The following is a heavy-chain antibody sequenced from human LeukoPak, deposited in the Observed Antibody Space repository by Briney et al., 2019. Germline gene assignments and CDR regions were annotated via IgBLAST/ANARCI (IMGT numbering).Heavy chain of an antibody. D-gene: IGHD3-16*01. Sequence: SETLSLTCAVYGGSFGGYYWSWIRQPPGKGLEWIGEINHSGSTNYNPSLKSRVTISVDTSKNQFSLKLSSVTAADTAVYYCARGQRLRSSFDYWGQGTLVTVSS. CDR1: GGSFGGYY. V-gene: IGHV4-34*01. CDR3: ARGQRLRSSFDY. J-gene: IGHJ4*02. CDR2: INHSGST.